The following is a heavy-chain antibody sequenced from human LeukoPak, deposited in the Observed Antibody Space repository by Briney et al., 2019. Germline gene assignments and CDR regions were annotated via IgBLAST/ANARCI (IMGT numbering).Heavy chain of an antibody. V-gene: IGHV3-23*01. CDR1: GFTFSNYA. CDR2: ISSRGDNT. Sequence: GGPLILSCAASGFTFSNYAMSWVRQAPGRGLEWVSTISSRGDNTYDADSVKGRFTISRDNSKNSLYLQMNSLRADDTAVYYCVKGPRPDMTVAQTVEKWGQGTLVTVSS. D-gene: IGHD6-19*01. J-gene: IGHJ4*02. CDR3: VKGPRPDMTVAQTVEK.